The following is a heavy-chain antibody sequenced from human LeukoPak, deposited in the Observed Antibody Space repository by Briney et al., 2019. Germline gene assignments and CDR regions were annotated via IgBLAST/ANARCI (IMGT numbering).Heavy chain of an antibody. CDR3: ARGGSKSVVPAFYYYMDV. Sequence: GGYLRLSCAASGFTFSSYWMSWVRHPPGKGLEWVTNIKQEGSEKYYVDSVKGRFTISRDNAKNSLYLQMNSLRAEDTAVYYCARGGSKSVVPAFYYYMDVWGKGTTVTVSS. CDR2: IKQEGSEK. J-gene: IGHJ6*03. CDR1: GFTFSSYW. D-gene: IGHD2-2*01. V-gene: IGHV3-7*01.